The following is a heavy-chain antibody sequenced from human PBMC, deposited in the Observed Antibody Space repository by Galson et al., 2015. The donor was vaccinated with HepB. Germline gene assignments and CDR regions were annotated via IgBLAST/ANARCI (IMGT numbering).Heavy chain of an antibody. CDR3: AKDWNEYSTSSWLDY. V-gene: IGHV3-30*18. CDR2: ISYDGSYK. J-gene: IGHJ4*02. CDR1: GLNFINYG. D-gene: IGHD6-6*01. Sequence: SLRLSCAASGLNFINYGIHWVRQAPGKGLEWVAVISYDGSYKYYANSVKGRFTISRDNSKNTVFLQMSSLRVEDTAVYYCAKDWNEYSTSSWLDYWGQGTLVTVSS.